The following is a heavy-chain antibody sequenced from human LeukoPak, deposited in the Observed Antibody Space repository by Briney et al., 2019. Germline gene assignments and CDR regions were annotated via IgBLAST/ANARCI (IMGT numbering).Heavy chain of an antibody. Sequence: PGGSLRLSCAASGFTFSSFTMIWVRQAPGKGLEWVSSISHTDDPSHYADSVRGRFSISRDNAKNSLYLQMNSLRAEDTAVYYCARGPVSSSGFFAYWGQGTLVTVSS. D-gene: IGHD6-19*01. J-gene: IGHJ4*02. CDR3: ARGPVSSSGFFAY. V-gene: IGHV3-48*04. CDR1: GFTFSSFT. CDR2: ISHTDDPS.